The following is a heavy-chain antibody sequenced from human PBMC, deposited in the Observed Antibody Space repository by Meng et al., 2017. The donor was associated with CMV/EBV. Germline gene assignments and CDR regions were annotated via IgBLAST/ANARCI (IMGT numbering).Heavy chain of an antibody. Sequence: HGQLVQSGAVVKKPGSSVNVSCKATCYTFTSYGISWVRQAPGQGREWMGWISAYNGNTNYAQKLQGRVTMTTDTSTSTAYMELRRLRSDDTAVYYCARAWVGEEYYFDYWGQGTLVTVSS. D-gene: IGHD3-10*01. J-gene: IGHJ4*02. CDR3: ARAWVGEEYYFDY. CDR2: ISAYNGNT. CDR1: CYTFTSYG. V-gene: IGHV1-18*01.